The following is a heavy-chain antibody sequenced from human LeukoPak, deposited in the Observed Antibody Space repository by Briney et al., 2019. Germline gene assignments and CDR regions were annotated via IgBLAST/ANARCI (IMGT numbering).Heavy chain of an antibody. J-gene: IGHJ2*01. D-gene: IGHD6-19*01. CDR3: AADRGIAVAGSYWYFDL. Sequence: SVKVSCKASGFTFTSSAMQWVRQARGQRLEWIGWIVVGSGNTNYAQKLQERVTITRDMSTSTAYMELSSLRSEDTAVYYCAADRGIAVAGSYWYFDLWGRGTLVTVSS. CDR1: GFTFTSSA. CDR2: IVVGSGNT. V-gene: IGHV1-58*02.